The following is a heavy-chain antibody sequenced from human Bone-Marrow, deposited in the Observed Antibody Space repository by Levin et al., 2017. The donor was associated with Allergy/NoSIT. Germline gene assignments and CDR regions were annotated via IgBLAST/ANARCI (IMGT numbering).Heavy chain of an antibody. CDR1: GGTFSSYA. D-gene: IGHD1-26*01. CDR3: ARDAARYSGSYYSGYYYGMDV. V-gene: IGHV1-69*13. CDR2: IIPIFGTA. Sequence: ASVKVSCKASGGTFSSYAISWVRQAPGQGLEWMGGIIPIFGTANYAQKFQGRVTITADESTSTAYMELSSLRSEDTAVYYCARDAARYSGSYYSGYYYGMDVWGQGTTVTVSS. J-gene: IGHJ6*02.